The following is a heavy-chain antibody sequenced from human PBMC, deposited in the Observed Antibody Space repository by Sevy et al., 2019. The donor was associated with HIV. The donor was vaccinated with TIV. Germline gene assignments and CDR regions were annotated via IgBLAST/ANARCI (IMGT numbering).Heavy chain of an antibody. J-gene: IGHJ5*02. D-gene: IGHD6-13*01. CDR1: GGSFSGYY. CDR2: INHSGST. V-gene: IGHV4-34*01. Sequence: SETLSLTCAVYGGSFSGYYWSWIRQPPGKGLEWIGEINHSGSTNYNPSLKSRVTISVDTSKNQFSRKLSSVTAADTAVYYCARGIAADNWFDPWGQGTLVTVSS. CDR3: ARGIAADNWFDP.